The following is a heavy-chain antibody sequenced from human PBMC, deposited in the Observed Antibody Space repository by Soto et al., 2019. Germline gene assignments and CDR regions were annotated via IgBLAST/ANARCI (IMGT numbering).Heavy chain of an antibody. CDR1: GGTFSSYA. Sequence: QVQLVQSGAEVKKPGSSVKVSCKASGGTFSSYAISWVRQAPGQGLEWMGGIIPIFGTANYAQKFQGRVTITADKSTSTAYMELSSLRSEDTAVYYCARDQNPGFGVVRDGIYYYYGMDVWGQGTTVTVSS. V-gene: IGHV1-69*06. J-gene: IGHJ6*02. CDR3: ARDQNPGFGVVRDGIYYYYGMDV. CDR2: IIPIFGTA. D-gene: IGHD3-3*01.